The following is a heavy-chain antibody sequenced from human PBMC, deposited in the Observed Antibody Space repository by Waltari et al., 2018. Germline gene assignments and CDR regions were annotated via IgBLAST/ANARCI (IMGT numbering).Heavy chain of an antibody. Sequence: EVQLVASGGGLVQPGGSLILSCAASGFNSQGYEMNWVRQAPGKGLEWVSSISSNGRTTHYADSVKGRFTISRDNAKNSLDLHMNSLRAEDMAVYYCVRDASYYYYYYMDVWGKGTTVTVSS. J-gene: IGHJ6*03. CDR1: GFNSQGYE. CDR3: VRDASYYYYYYMDV. V-gene: IGHV3-48*03. CDR2: ISSNGRTT.